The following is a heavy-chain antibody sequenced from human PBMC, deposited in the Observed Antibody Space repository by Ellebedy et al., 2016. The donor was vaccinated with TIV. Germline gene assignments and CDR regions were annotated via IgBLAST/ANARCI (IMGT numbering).Heavy chain of an antibody. J-gene: IGHJ4*02. CDR2: VNSVSSSM. V-gene: IGHV3-21*01. CDR3: ATDRGERGLPSFFDC. Sequence: GESLKISCAAWGFSFSNFWMSWVRQAPGKGLEWVSSVNSVSSSMFYADSVKGRFTVSRDNAKNSLYLHMNSLRAEDTAVYYCATDRGERGLPSFFDCWGQGTPVTVST. D-gene: IGHD1-1*01. CDR1: GFSFSNFW.